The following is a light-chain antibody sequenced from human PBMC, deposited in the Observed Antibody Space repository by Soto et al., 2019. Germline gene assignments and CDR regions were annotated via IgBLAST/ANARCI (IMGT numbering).Light chain of an antibody. Sequence: QSVLTQPDSVSGTPGQSITISCTGSNXDVGIYDFVSWYQHHPGRAPKLIVSEVSHRPSGVSNRFSGSKSGNTASLTISGLQSEDEADYYCISYTSDDVRYVFGTGTKVTIL. CDR3: ISYTSDDVRYV. V-gene: IGLV2-14*01. J-gene: IGLJ1*01. CDR2: EVS. CDR1: NXDVGIYDF.